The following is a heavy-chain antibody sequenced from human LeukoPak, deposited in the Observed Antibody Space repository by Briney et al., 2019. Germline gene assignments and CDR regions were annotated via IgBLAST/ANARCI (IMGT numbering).Heavy chain of an antibody. CDR1: GFTFGDYS. V-gene: IGHV3-49*03. CDR2: IRRKGYGGTT. Sequence: GGSLRLSCTGFGFTFGDYSMSWFRQAPGKGLEWVGLIRRKGYGGTTEYAASVKGRFTISRDDSKSTAYLQMNSLKTEDTAVYYCTRDHDFWSGPLDVWGTGTTVTVSS. J-gene: IGHJ6*04. D-gene: IGHD3-3*01. CDR3: TRDHDFWSGPLDV.